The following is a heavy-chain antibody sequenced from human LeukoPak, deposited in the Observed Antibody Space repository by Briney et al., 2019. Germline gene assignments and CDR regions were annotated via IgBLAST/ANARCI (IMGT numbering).Heavy chain of an antibody. J-gene: IGHJ4*02. D-gene: IGHD6-6*01. CDR2: MNPNSGNT. CDR3: AREGWAARQGNHFDY. V-gene: IGHV1-8*03. CDR1: GYTFTGYY. Sequence: ASVKVSCKASGYTFTGYYMHWVRQATGQGLEWMGWMNPNSGNTGYAQKFQGRVTITRNTSISTAYMELSRLRSDDTAVYYCAREGWAARQGNHFDYWGQGTLVTVSS.